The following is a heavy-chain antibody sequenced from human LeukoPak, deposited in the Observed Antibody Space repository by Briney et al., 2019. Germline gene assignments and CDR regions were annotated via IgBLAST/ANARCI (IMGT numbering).Heavy chain of an antibody. CDR3: ASSAGALIDC. CDR1: GFTFTSYA. D-gene: IGHD6-19*01. V-gene: IGHV3-30-3*01. J-gene: IGHJ4*02. CDR2: ISYDGNNK. Sequence: PGGSLRLSCAASGFTFTSYAMHCVRQAPGKGLEWVAVISYDGNNKYYADSVKGRFTISRDNSKNTLYLQMNSLRAEDTAVYYCASSAGALIDCWGQGTLVIVSS.